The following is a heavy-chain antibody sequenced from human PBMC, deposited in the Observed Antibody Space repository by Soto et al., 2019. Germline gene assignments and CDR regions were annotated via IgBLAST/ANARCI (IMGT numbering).Heavy chain of an antibody. V-gene: IGHV4-30-4*01. J-gene: IGHJ6*02. CDR2: IYYSGST. CDR1: GGSISSGDYY. D-gene: IGHD1-1*01. Sequence: PSETLSLTCTVSGGSISSGDYYWSWIRQPPGKGLEWIGYIYYSGSTYYNPSLKSRVTISVDTSKNQFSLKLSSVTAADTAVYYCARDWIQLERLNYYYGMDVWGQGTTVTVSS. CDR3: ARDWIQLERLNYYYGMDV.